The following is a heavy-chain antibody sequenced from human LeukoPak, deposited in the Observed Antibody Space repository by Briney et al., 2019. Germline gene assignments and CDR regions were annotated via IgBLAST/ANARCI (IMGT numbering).Heavy chain of an antibody. V-gene: IGHV4-59*01. CDR2: IYYSGST. Sequence: SETLSLTCTVSGGSISSYYWSWIRQPPGKGLEWIGYIYYSGSTNYNPSLKSRVTIPVDTSKNQFSLKLSSVTAANTAVYYCAGGVSRLILDYWGQGTLVTVSS. D-gene: IGHD2-8*01. J-gene: IGHJ4*02. CDR3: AGGVSRLILDY. CDR1: GGSISSYY.